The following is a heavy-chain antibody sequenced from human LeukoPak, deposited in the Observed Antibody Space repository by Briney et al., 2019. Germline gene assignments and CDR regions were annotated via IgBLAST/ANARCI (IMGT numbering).Heavy chain of an antibody. CDR3: ARGRGEGRGISMVRGVRAPSYNWFDP. CDR1: GGSITNSGYH. Sequence: PSETLSLTCSVSGGSITNSGYHWGWIRQPPGRGLEWIGHVFYSGSAYSNPSLKSRVTISVDTSKNQFSLRLSSVTAADTAVYYCARGRGEGRGISMVRGVRAPSYNWFDPWGHGTLVTVSS. J-gene: IGHJ5*02. D-gene: IGHD3-10*01. V-gene: IGHV4-39*07. CDR2: VFYSGSA.